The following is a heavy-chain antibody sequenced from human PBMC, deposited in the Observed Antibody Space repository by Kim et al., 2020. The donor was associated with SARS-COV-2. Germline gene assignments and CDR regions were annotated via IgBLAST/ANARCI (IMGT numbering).Heavy chain of an antibody. CDR3: ASGKSSSWYPPDY. Sequence: YAQKLQGRVTMTTDTSTSTAYMELRSLRSDDTAVYYCASGKSSSWYPPDYWGQGTLVTVSS. D-gene: IGHD6-13*01. V-gene: IGHV1-18*01. J-gene: IGHJ4*02.